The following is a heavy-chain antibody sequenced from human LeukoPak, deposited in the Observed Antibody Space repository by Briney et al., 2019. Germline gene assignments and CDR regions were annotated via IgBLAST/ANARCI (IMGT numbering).Heavy chain of an antibody. CDR1: GGSISSSSYY. V-gene: IGHV4-39*07. CDR2: IYYSGST. Sequence: PSETLSLTCTVSGGSISSSSYYWGWIRQPPGKGLEWIGSIYYSGSTYYNPSLKSRVTISVDTSKNQFSLKLSSVTAADTAVYYCARIGGATVTTFRPYYYYMDVWGKGTTVTVSS. CDR3: ARIGGATVTTFRPYYYYMDV. J-gene: IGHJ6*03. D-gene: IGHD4-17*01.